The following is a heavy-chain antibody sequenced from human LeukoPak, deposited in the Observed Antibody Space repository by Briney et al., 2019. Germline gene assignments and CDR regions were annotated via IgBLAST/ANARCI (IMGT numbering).Heavy chain of an antibody. CDR2: ISGSGGST. J-gene: IGHJ6*03. CDR1: GFTFSSYA. Sequence: GGSLRLSCAASGFTFSSYAMSWVRQAPGKGLEWVSAISGSGGSTYYVDSVKGRFTISRDNSKNTLYLQMNSLRAEDTAVYYCAKGKFNYYYYYMGVWGKGTTVTVSS. CDR3: AKGKFNYYYYYMGV. V-gene: IGHV3-23*01.